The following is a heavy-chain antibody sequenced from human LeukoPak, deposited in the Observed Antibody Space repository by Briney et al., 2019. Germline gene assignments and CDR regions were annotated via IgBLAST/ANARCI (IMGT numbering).Heavy chain of an antibody. D-gene: IGHD1-26*01. CDR1: GGTFSSYA. J-gene: IGHJ5*02. V-gene: IGHV1-69*01. CDR2: IIPIFGTA. Sequence: SVKVSCKASGGTFSSYAISWVRQAPGQGLEWMGGIIPIFGTANYAQKFQGRVTITADESTSTAYMELSSLRSEDTAVYYCARDRTAYSGSYYGWFDPWGQGTLVTVSS. CDR3: ARDRTAYSGSYYGWFDP.